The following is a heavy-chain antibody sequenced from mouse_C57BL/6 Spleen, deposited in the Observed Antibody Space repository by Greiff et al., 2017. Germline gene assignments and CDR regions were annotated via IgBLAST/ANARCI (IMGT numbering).Heavy chain of an antibody. CDR3: AWPAY. V-gene: IGHV5-17*01. CDR2: ISSGSSTI. CDR1: GFTFSDYG. J-gene: IGHJ3*01. Sequence: DVHLVESGGGLVKPGGSLKLSCAASGFTFSDYGMHWVRQAPEKGLEWVAYISSGSSTIYYADTVKGGFTISRDNAKNTLFLQITSLRSEDTAMYYCAWPAYWGQGTLVTVSA.